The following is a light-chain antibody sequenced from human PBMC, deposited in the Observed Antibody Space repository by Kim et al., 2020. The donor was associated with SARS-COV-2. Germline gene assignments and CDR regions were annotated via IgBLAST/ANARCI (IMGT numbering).Light chain of an antibody. CDR1: GLGSNY. J-gene: IGLJ2*01. V-gene: IGLV3-19*01. CDR3: NSRDSSGNHVV. CDR2: GKN. Sequence: LGHAVRITCQGDGLGSNYASWYQQKPGQAPVLVIYGKNNRPSGIPDRFSGSSSGNTASLTITGAQAEDEADYYCNSRDSSGNHVVFGGGTQLTVL.